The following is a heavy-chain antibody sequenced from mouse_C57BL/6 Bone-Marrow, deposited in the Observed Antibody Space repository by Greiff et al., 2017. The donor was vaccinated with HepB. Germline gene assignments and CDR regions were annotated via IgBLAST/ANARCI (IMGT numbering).Heavy chain of an antibody. D-gene: IGHD2-3*01. CDR1: GYTFTSYW. CDR3: ARWGYDPWGAYYFDY. J-gene: IGHJ2*01. CDR2: IYPGSGST. Sequence: QVQLKESGAELVKPGASVKMSCKASGYTFTSYWITWVKQRPGQGLEWIGDIYPGSGSTNYNEKFKSKATLTVDTSSSTAYMQLSSLTSEDSAVYYCARWGYDPWGAYYFDYWGQGTTLTVSS. V-gene: IGHV1-55*01.